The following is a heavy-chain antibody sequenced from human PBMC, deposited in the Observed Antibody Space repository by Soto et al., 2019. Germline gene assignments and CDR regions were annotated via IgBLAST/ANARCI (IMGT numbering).Heavy chain of an antibody. V-gene: IGHV4-34*01. D-gene: IGHD6-13*01. CDR3: ARGGGSSFGGYFDY. J-gene: IGHJ4*02. Sequence: QVQLQQWGAGLLKPSETLSLTCAVYGGSFSGYYWSWIRQPPGKGLEWIGEINHSGSTNYNPSLKSRVTISVDTSKNQFSLQLSSVTAADTAVYYCARGGGSSFGGYFDYWGQGTLVTVSS. CDR2: INHSGST. CDR1: GGSFSGYY.